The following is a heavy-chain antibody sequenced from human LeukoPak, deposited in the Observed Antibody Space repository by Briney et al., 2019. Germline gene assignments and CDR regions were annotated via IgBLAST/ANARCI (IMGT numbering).Heavy chain of an antibody. CDR3: ARDRGGGYFDY. D-gene: IGHD2-15*01. J-gene: IGHJ4*02. CDR2: IGTAGDT. CDR1: GFTCSSYD. V-gene: IGHV3-13*01. Sequence: QPGGSLRLSCAASGFTCSSYDMHWVRQATRKGLEWVSAIGTAGDTYYPGSVKGRFTISRENAKNSLYLQMNSLRAGDTAVYYCARDRGGGYFDYWGQGTLVTVSS.